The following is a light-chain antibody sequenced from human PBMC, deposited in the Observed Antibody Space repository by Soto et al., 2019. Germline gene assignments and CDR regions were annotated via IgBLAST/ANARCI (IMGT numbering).Light chain of an antibody. CDR1: SSDVGGYNY. J-gene: IGLJ2*01. V-gene: IGLV2-8*01. CDR2: EVS. Sequence: QSALTQPPSASGSPGQSVTISCTGTSSDVGGYNYVSWYQQHPGKAPKLMIYEVSKLPSGVPDRFSGSKSGNTASLTVSGVQAEDEDDYYCSSYAGSNKVVFGGGTKLTVL. CDR3: SSYAGSNKVV.